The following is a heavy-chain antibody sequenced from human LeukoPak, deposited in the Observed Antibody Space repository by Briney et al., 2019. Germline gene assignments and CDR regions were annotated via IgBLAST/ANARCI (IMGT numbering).Heavy chain of an antibody. D-gene: IGHD6-19*01. V-gene: IGHV4-39*07. CDR3: ARAGVAVAGTLFDP. Sequence: SETLSLTCTVSGGSISSSSYYWGWIRQPPGKGLEWIGSIYYSGSTYYNPSLKSRVTISVDTSKNQFSLKLSSVTAADTAVYYCARAGVAVAGTLFDPWGQGTLVTVSS. J-gene: IGHJ5*02. CDR2: IYYSGST. CDR1: GGSISSSSYY.